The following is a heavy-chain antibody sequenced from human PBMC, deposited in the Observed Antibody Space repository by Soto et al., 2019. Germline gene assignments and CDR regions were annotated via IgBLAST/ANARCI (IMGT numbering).Heavy chain of an antibody. V-gene: IGHV4-4*07. CDR3: ARGYCSGNSCYTYPFDY. CDR1: GGSISSYY. CDR2: IYTSGSP. J-gene: IGHJ4*02. Sequence: QVQLQESGPGLVKPSETLSLTCTVSGGSISSYYWSWIRQPAGNGLEWLGRIYTSGSPNYNPSLKRRVTMSVATYNNQFSLRLSSVTAADTAVYYCARGYCSGNSCYTYPFDYWGQGTPVTVSS. D-gene: IGHD2-2*02.